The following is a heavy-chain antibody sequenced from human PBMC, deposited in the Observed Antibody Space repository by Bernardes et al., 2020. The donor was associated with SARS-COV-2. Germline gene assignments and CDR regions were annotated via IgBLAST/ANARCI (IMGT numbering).Heavy chain of an antibody. CDR2: INPISGGT. Sequence: ASVKVSCKASGYIFTDYYIHWVRQAPGQGLEWMGNINPISGGTNFAQKFRGWVTMTRDKSITTAYMELSSLTSDDTAVYYCATDDSLGGFRDWGQGTLVTVSS. CDR3: ATDDSLGGFRD. D-gene: IGHD6-25*01. V-gene: IGHV1-2*04. CDR1: GYIFTDYY. J-gene: IGHJ4*02.